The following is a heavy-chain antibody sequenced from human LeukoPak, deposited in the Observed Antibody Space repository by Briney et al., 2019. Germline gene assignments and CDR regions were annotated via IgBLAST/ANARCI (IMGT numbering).Heavy chain of an antibody. V-gene: IGHV3-74*01. D-gene: IGHD3-10*01. CDR3: AGGAGTGSYYDY. J-gene: IGHJ4*02. CDR1: GFSFSIYW. Sequence: TGGSLRLSCAASGFSFSIYWMHWVRQAPGKGLVWVSRINSDGSSTSYAESVKGRFTISRDNAEKTVYLQISSLRAEDTAVYYCAGGAGTGSYYDYWGQGTLVTVSS. CDR2: INSDGSST.